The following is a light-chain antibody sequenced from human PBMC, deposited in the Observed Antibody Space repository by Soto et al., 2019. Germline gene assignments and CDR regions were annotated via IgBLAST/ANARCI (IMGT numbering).Light chain of an antibody. CDR2: EGS. CDR3: CSYAGSSTDV. CDR1: RSDVGSYNL. J-gene: IGLJ1*01. Sequence: QSALTQPASVSGSPGQSITISCTGTRSDVGSYNLVSWYQQHPGKAPKLIIYEGSKRPSGVSNRFSGSESGNTASLTISGLQAEHEADYYCCSYAGSSTDVFGTGTKLTVL. V-gene: IGLV2-23*01.